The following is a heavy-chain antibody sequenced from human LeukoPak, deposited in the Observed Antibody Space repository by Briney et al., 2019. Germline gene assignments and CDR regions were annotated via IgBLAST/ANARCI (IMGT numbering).Heavy chain of an antibody. D-gene: IGHD6-19*01. Sequence: GESPQSLSKGSGDNFIANCIGWLRHRPGKGVEGMGIVCTGDCDTRYSPSSHGQVTVTADTSISTASLQWNSLQASDTAMYYCARVAYSSGWPPLGNWGQGTLVIVSS. CDR2: VCTGDCDT. CDR1: GDNFIANC. V-gene: IGHV5-51*01. CDR3: ARVAYSSGWPPLGN. J-gene: IGHJ1*01.